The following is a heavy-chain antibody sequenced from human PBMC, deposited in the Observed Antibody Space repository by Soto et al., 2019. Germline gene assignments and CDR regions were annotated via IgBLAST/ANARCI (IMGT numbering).Heavy chain of an antibody. CDR3: ARGNARSMVTPGRDFDP. CDR1: GYTFTSYG. Sequence: ASVKVSCKASGYTFTSYGISWVRQAPGQALEWMGWISAYNGNTNYAQKLQGRVTMTTDTSTSTAYMELRSLRSDDTAVYYCARGNARSMVTPGRDFDPWGQGTLVTVSS. J-gene: IGHJ5*02. V-gene: IGHV1-18*01. D-gene: IGHD5-18*01. CDR2: ISAYNGNT.